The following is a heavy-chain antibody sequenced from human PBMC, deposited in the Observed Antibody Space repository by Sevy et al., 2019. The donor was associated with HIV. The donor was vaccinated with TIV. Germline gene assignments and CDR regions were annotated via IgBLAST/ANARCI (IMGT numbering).Heavy chain of an antibody. CDR2: INGRGGST. D-gene: IGHD6-13*01. CDR1: GYSFSSYA. Sequence: GSLRPSCVVSGYSFSSYAISWVRQAPGKGLEWVSTINGRGGSTYYADSVKGRFTTSRDNPKNTLFLQMINLRVDDTAIYYCARPSPRIAAAASAFYDNWGQGTLVTVSS. CDR3: ARPSPRIAAAASAFYDN. V-gene: IGHV3-23*01. J-gene: IGHJ4*02.